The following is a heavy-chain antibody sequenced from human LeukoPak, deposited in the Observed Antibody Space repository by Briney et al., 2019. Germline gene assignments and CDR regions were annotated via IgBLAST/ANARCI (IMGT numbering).Heavy chain of an antibody. J-gene: IGHJ4*02. CDR3: ARHLSDITSSPNY. D-gene: IGHD2-2*01. V-gene: IGHV5-51*01. Sequence: GESLKISCKGSGYSFSSYWIAWVRQMPGKGLEWMGVIYPRDSRTTYSPSFQDQVTISADKSISTAYLQWTSLKVSDTAMYYCARHLSDITSSPNYWGPGTLVTVSS. CDR1: GYSFSSYW. CDR2: IYPRDSRT.